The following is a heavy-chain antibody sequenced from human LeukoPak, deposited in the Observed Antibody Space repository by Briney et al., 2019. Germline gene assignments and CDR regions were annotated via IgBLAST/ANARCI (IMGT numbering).Heavy chain of an antibody. CDR1: GFAFSSYE. J-gene: IGHJ4*02. V-gene: IGHV3-48*03. CDR2: ISSGSTTI. Sequence: GGSLRLSCAASGFAFSSYEMNWVRQAPGKGLEWVAYISSGSTTIYYADSVKGRFTISRDNAKNSLYLQMKSLRAEDTAVYYCARLSHWGQGTLVTVSS. CDR3: ARLSH.